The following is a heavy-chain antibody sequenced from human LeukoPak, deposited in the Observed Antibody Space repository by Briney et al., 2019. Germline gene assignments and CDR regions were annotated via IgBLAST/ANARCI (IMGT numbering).Heavy chain of an antibody. Sequence: HPGGSLRLSCAASGFTVSSNYMTWVRQAPGKGLEWVSLIYSGGTTYYADSVKGGFAISRDNSKNTLYLQMNSLRAEDTAVYYCAREVSRSSFDYWGQGTLVTVSS. D-gene: IGHD6-6*01. V-gene: IGHV3-66*01. CDR3: AREVSRSSFDY. J-gene: IGHJ4*02. CDR1: GFTVSSNY. CDR2: IYSGGTT.